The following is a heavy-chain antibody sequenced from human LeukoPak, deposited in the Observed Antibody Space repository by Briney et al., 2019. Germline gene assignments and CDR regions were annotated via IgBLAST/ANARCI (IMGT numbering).Heavy chain of an antibody. J-gene: IGHJ3*02. CDR2: MYYSGST. CDR1: GGSISSSNYY. D-gene: IGHD3-3*01. CDR3: ARVLIFGVVTTYDGLDI. V-gene: IGHV4-39*01. Sequence: SETLSLTCSVFGGSISSSNYYWGWIRQPPGKGLEWIGSMYYSGSTYYNPSLKSRVTISVDTSKNQISLKLSSVTAADTAVYYCARVLIFGVVTTYDGLDIWAKGQRSPSLQ.